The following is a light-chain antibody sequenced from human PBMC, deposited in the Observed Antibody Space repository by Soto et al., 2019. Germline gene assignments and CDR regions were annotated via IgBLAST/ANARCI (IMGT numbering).Light chain of an antibody. CDR1: QDISTR. Sequence: DIQLTQSPSSVSASVGDRVTITCRASQDISTRLAWYQQKPGTAPKHLIYAASTSRSGVPSRFSGSGSGTDFSLTVSSLQPEDFATYICQQANTFPWTFGQGTKVDIK. V-gene: IGKV1-12*01. CDR2: AAS. J-gene: IGKJ1*01. CDR3: QQANTFPWT.